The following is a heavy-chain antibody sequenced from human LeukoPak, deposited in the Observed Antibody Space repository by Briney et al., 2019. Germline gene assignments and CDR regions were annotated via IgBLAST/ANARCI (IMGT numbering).Heavy chain of an antibody. CDR1: GGSFSGYY. D-gene: IGHD6-13*01. J-gene: IGHJ4*02. V-gene: IGHV4-59*13. CDR3: ARGVYIAAAQYGY. Sequence: KPSETLSLTCAAYGGSFSGYYWSWIRQPPGKGLEWIVYIYYSGTTNYNPSLKSRVTISVDTSKNQFSLKLSSVTAADTAVYYCARGVYIAAAQYGYWGQGALVTVSS. CDR2: IYYSGTT.